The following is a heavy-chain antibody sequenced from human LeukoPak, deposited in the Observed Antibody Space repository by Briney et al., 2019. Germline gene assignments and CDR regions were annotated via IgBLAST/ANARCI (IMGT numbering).Heavy chain of an antibody. D-gene: IGHD5-12*01. CDR2: IYHSGST. CDR3: ARYSGYGYFDY. CDR1: GGSISSGGYS. Sequence: PSETLSLTCTVSGGSISSGGYSWSWLRQPPGKGLEWIGYIYHSGSTYYNPSLKSRVTISVDRSKNQFSLKLSSVTAADTAVYYCARYSGYGYFDYWGQGTLVTVSS. J-gene: IGHJ4*02. V-gene: IGHV4-30-2*01.